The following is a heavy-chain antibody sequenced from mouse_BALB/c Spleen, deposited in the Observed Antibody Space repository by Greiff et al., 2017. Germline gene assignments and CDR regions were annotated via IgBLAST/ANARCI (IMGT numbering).Heavy chain of an antibody. J-gene: IGHJ4*01. CDR3: ESPYGNYGAMDY. V-gene: IGHV1S34*01. Sequence: LVKTGASVKISCKASGYSFTGYYMHWVKQSHGKGLEWIGYISCYNGATSYNQKFKGKATFTVDTSSSTAYMQFNSLTSEDSAVYYCESPYGNYGAMDYWGQGTSVTVSS. D-gene: IGHD2-1*01. CDR2: ISCYNGAT. CDR1: GYSFTGYY.